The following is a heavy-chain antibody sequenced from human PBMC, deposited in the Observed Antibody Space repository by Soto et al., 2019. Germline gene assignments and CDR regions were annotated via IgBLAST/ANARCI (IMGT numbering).Heavy chain of an antibody. D-gene: IGHD3-22*01. J-gene: IGHJ4*02. CDR1: GGTFSSYA. Sequence: ASVKVSCKASGGTFSSYAISWVRQAPGQGLEWMGGIIPIFGTANYAQKFQGRVTITADESTSTAYMELSSLRSEDTAVYYCARSWTVYYYDSSGYYFDYWGQGTLVTVSS. CDR2: IIPIFGTA. CDR3: ARSWTVYYYDSSGYYFDY. V-gene: IGHV1-69*13.